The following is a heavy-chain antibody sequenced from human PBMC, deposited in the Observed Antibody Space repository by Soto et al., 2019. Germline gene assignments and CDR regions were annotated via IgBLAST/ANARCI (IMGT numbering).Heavy chain of an antibody. Sequence: QPGGSLRLSCEASGFVFRTFRMHWVRRAPGKGLEWLATIRFDGSTARYAESVRGRFKISRDNSMNTLYLQLDRLRVEDTAVYYCVRDRPNTESLTGYFDTWGQGTPVTVSS. CDR1: GFVFRTFR. CDR2: IRFDGSTA. D-gene: IGHD3-9*01. CDR3: VRDRPNTESLTGYFDT. V-gene: IGHV3-33*01. J-gene: IGHJ4*02.